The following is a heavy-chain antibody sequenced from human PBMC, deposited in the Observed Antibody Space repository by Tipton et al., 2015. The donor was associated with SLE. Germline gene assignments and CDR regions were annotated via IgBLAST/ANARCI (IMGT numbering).Heavy chain of an antibody. V-gene: IGHV3-66*02. CDR1: GFTVTTNY. CDR2: IYSDGTT. D-gene: IGHD2/OR15-2a*01. CDR3: AREGISNTGFDY. Sequence: SLRLSCAAAGFTVTTNYMSWVRQAPGKGLEWLSIIYSDGTTHYADSVKGRFIMSRESSKNTVFLQMNNLRSEDTAVYYCAREGISNTGFDYWGQGTLVTVSS. J-gene: IGHJ4*02.